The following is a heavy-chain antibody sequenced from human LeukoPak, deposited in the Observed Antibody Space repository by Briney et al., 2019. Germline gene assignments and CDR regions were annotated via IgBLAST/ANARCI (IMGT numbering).Heavy chain of an antibody. CDR2: ISSRSSYI. CDR1: GFTFSSYS. CDR3: ARLAEGTYP. J-gene: IGHJ5*02. V-gene: IGHV3-21*01. Sequence: GGSLRLSCAASGFTFSSYSMNWVRQAPGKGLEWVSSISSRSSYIYYADSVKGRFTISRDNAKNSLYLQMNSLRAEDTAVYYCARLAEGTYPWGQGTLVTVSS.